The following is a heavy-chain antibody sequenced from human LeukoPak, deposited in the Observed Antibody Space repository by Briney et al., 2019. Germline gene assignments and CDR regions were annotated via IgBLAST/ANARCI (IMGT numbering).Heavy chain of an antibody. CDR1: GGSISDYC. CDR3: ARGEYEDLVDN. Sequence: SETLSLTCTVSGGSISDYCWSWIRQSPVRGLEWIGYLYYSGNTNYNPSLKSRLTTSRDMAKNQFSLKLSSVTSADTAVYYCARGEYEDLVDNWGQGTLVTVSS. V-gene: IGHV4-59*01. D-gene: IGHD1-26*01. CDR2: LYYSGNT. J-gene: IGHJ4*02.